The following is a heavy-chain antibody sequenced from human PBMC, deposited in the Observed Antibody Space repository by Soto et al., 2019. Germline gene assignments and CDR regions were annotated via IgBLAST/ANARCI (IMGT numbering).Heavy chain of an antibody. CDR3: ARSRSWLPNDY. D-gene: IGHD5-12*01. J-gene: IGHJ4*02. CDR1: GGSFSGYY. CDR2: INHSGST. V-gene: IGHV4-34*01. Sequence: QVQLQQWGAGLLKPSETLSLTCAVYGGSFSGYYWSWIRQPPGKGLEWIGEINHSGSTNYNPSLKSRVTISVDTSKNQFSLKLSSVTAADTAVYYCARSRSWLPNDYWGQGTLVTVSS.